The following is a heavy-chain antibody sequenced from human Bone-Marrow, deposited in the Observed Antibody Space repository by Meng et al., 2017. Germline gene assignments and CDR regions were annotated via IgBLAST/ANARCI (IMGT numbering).Heavy chain of an antibody. V-gene: IGHV4-39*07. CDR2: IYYSGST. CDR1: GGSISSSSYY. D-gene: IGHD6-19*01. Sequence: QLPLQERCPGRVKPSGTLSLTCTVSGGSISSSSYYWGWIRQPPGKGLEWIGSIYYSGSTYYNPSLKSRVTISVDTSKNQFSLKLSSVTAADTAVYYCARASWSSGWYYRYWGQGTLVTVSS. J-gene: IGHJ4*02. CDR3: ARASWSSGWYYRY.